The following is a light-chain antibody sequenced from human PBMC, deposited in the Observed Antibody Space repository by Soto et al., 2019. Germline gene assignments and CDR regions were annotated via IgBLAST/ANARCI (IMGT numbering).Light chain of an antibody. J-gene: IGKJ4*02. Sequence: DIQLTQPPSSLSASVGDRVTITCRASQIISSYLNWYQHKPGVAPKLLIYATSSLQSGVSSRFSGSGSGTEFTLTISSLQPEDFVTYSCQQSYTLPLTFGGGTKVETK. V-gene: IGKV1-39*01. CDR3: QQSYTLPLT. CDR2: ATS. CDR1: QIISSY.